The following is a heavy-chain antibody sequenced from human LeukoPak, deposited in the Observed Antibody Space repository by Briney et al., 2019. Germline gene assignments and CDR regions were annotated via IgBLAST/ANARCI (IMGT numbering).Heavy chain of an antibody. J-gene: IGHJ4*02. D-gene: IGHD2-2*01. V-gene: IGHV3-49*04. CDR1: GFTFGDYA. CDR2: IRSKANGGTT. CDR3: TRDKILGYCSSTSCPEGAFDY. Sequence: PGGSLRLSCTASGFTFGDYAMSWVRQAPGKGLEWVGFIRSKANGGTTEYAASVKGRFTISRDDSKSIAYPQMNSLKTEDTAVYYCTRDKILGYCSSTSCPEGAFDYWGQGTLVTVSS.